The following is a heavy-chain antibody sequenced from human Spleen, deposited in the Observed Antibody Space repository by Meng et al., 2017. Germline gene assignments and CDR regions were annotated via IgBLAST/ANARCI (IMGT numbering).Heavy chain of an antibody. CDR3: ATLGTTIDS. J-gene: IGHJ4*02. CDR2: VNLSGTA. V-gene: IGHV4-34*01. CDR1: GGSVGDYY. Sequence: QVQLQQWGAGLLMPSETLSLSCAVSGGSVGDYYWSWVRQPPGKGLEWIGEVNLSGTANNSPSLKSRVTIAADTSKNHISLNLTSVTAADTAVYYCATLGTTIDSWGQGTLVTASS. D-gene: IGHD1-14*01.